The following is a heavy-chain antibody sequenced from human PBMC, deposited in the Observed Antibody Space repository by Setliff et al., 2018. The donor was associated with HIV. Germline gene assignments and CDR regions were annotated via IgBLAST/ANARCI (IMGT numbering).Heavy chain of an antibody. CDR1: GGTFSIYA. CDR3: VRDTDIWRYFPL. V-gene: IGHV1-69*10. CDR2: IIPILGMS. J-gene: IGHJ1*01. D-gene: IGHD1-1*01. Sequence: SVKVSCKASGGTFSIYAISWVRQAPGQGLEWMGGIIPILGMSIYAQKFQGRVTITADESTSTAYMELSSLRSDDTAVYFCVRDTDIWRYFPLWGQGTLVTVSS.